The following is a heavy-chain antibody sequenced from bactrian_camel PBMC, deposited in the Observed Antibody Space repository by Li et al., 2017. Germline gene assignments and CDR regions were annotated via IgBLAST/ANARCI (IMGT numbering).Heavy chain of an antibody. CDR2: IGIHGHT. CDR1: GNTGSPWL. D-gene: IGHD2*01. Sequence: HVQLVESGGGSAQTGGSLRLSCVASGNTGSPWLLGWFRQAPGKEREGIACIGIHGHTTYAGSVQGRFTVSQDSTKSTVYLQMNTLKPEDTAVYYCAADESWLLLNFHEADFGHWGQGTQVTVS. CDR3: AADESWLLLNFHEADFGH. J-gene: IGHJ6*01. V-gene: IGHV3S53*01.